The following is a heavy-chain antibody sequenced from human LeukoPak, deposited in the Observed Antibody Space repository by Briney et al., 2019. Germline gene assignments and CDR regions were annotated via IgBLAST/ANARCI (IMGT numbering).Heavy chain of an antibody. V-gene: IGHV3-48*03. Sequence: GGSLRLSCAASGFSISSYEMNWVRQAPGKGLEWVSHISSSGSTIWYADSVKGRFTISRDNAKNSLYLQMNSLRAEDTAVYYCARVELAPYYYYMDVWGEGTTVTVSS. CDR3: ARVELAPYYYYMDV. D-gene: IGHD1-7*01. CDR2: ISSSGSTI. CDR1: GFSISSYE. J-gene: IGHJ6*03.